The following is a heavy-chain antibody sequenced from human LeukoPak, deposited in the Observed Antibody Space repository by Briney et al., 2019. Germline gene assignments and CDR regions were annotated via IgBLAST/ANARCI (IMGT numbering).Heavy chain of an antibody. Sequence: SETLSLTCAVSGGSISSGGYSWSWIRQPPGTGLVWIGYIYHSGSTYYNPSLKSRVTISVDRSKNQFSLKLSSVTAADTAVYYCARALLLFGSGQYYFDYWGQGTLATVSS. CDR2: IYHSGST. V-gene: IGHV4-30-2*01. CDR3: ARALLLFGSGQYYFDY. J-gene: IGHJ4*02. CDR1: GGSISSGGYS. D-gene: IGHD3-10*01.